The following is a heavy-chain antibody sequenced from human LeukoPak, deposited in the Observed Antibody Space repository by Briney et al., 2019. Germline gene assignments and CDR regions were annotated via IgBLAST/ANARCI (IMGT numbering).Heavy chain of an antibody. J-gene: IGHJ6*03. Sequence: GRSLRLSCAASGFTFCSSATHWVRQAPGKGLEWVAVISYDGSNKYYADSVKGRFTISRDNSKNTLYLQMNSLRAEDTAVYYCAGDAGPEYQPIREYYYMDVWGKGTTVTVSS. CDR1: GFTFCSSA. CDR3: AGDAGPEYQPIREYYYMDV. CDR2: ISYDGSNK. V-gene: IGHV3-30*04. D-gene: IGHD2-2*01.